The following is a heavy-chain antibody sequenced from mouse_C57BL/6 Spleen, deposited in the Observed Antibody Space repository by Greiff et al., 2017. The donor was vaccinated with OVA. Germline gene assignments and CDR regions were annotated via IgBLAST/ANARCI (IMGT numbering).Heavy chain of an antibody. CDR3: TRDHGNPRAYAMDY. D-gene: IGHD2-1*01. CDR1: GFTFSSYA. Sequence: EVMLVESGEGLVKPGGSLKLSCAASGFTFSSYAMSWVRQTPEKRLEWVAYISSGGDYIYYADTVKGRFTISRDNARNTLYLQMSSLKSEDTAMYYCTRDHGNPRAYAMDYWGQGTSVTVSS. J-gene: IGHJ4*01. V-gene: IGHV5-9-1*02. CDR2: ISSGGDYI.